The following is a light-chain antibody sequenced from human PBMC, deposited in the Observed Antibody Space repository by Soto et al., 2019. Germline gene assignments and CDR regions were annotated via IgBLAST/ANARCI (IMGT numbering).Light chain of an antibody. CDR3: SSYTSSSTVV. J-gene: IGLJ2*01. CDR2: EVS. Sequence: QSALTQPASVSGSPGQSITISCTGTSSDVGGYNYVSWYQQHPGKAPKLMIYEVSNRPSGVSNRFSGSKSGNTASLTISGHQAEDEAEYYCSSYTSSSTVVFGGGTKLTVL. V-gene: IGLV2-14*01. CDR1: SSDVGGYNY.